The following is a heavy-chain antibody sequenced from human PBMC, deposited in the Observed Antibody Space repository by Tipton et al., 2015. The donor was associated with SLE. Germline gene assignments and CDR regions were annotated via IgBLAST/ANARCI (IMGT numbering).Heavy chain of an antibody. J-gene: IGHJ4*02. CDR1: GFTFSNYW. V-gene: IGHV3-7*01. D-gene: IGHD6-19*01. Sequence: SLRLSCAASGFTFSNYWMTWVRQAPGKGLEWVANIKEDGGEKSYVDSVKGRFTISRDNAKNSLYLQMDNLRPEDTAVYYCATRQGSGWYQSSDYWGQGSLVTVSS. CDR3: ATRQGSGWYQSSDY. CDR2: IKEDGGEK.